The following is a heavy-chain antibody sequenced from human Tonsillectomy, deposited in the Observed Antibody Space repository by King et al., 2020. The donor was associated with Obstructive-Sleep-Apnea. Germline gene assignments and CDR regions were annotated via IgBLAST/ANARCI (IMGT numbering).Heavy chain of an antibody. CDR2: IYYSGST. D-gene: IGHD3-22*01. CDR3: ASPLEDYYDSSGYYGAFDI. J-gene: IGHJ3*02. V-gene: IGHV4-39*07. Sequence: QLQESGPGLVKPSETLSLTCTVSGGSISSSSYCWGWIRQPPGKGLEWIGSIYYSGSTYYNPSLKSRVTISVDTSKNQFSLKLSSVTAADTAVYYCASPLEDYYDSSGYYGAFDIWGQGTMVTVSS. CDR1: GGSISSSSYC.